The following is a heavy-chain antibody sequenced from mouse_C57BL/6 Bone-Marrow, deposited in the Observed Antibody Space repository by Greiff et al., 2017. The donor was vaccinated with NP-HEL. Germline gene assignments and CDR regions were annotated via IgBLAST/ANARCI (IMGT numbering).Heavy chain of an antibody. CDR1: GYSFTDYN. D-gene: IGHD1-1*01. V-gene: IGHV1-39*01. Sequence: VQLQQSGPELVKPGASVKISCKASGYSFTDYNMNWVKQSNGKSLEWIGVINPNYGTTSYNQKFKGKATLTVDQSSSTAYMQLNSLTSEDSAVYYCITTVVPHWYFDVWGTGTTVTVSS. CDR2: INPNYGTT. J-gene: IGHJ1*03. CDR3: ITTVVPHWYFDV.